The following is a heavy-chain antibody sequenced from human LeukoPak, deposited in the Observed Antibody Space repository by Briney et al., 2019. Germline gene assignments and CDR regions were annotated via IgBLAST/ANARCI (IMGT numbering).Heavy chain of an antibody. V-gene: IGHV4-31*03. CDR1: GDSISSGTHY. CDR3: ASGSEEVATLAY. Sequence: PSQTLSLTCSVSGDSISSGTHYWSWIRQHPEKGLGWIGYIYYSGSTYYNPSLKSRVTISVDTSKNQFSLKLSSVTAADTAVYYCASGSEEVATLAYWGQGTLVTVSS. D-gene: IGHD5-12*01. J-gene: IGHJ4*02. CDR2: IYYSGST.